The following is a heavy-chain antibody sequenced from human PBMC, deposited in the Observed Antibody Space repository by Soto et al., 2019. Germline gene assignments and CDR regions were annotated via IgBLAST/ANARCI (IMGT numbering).Heavy chain of an antibody. CDR1: GFTFSSYA. J-gene: IGHJ4*02. CDR3: AKDLERFSRSLVGY. D-gene: IGHD1-1*01. V-gene: IGHV3-23*01. CDR2: ISGSGGST. Sequence: GGSLRLSCAASGFTFSSYAMSWVRQAPGKGLEWVSAISGSGGSTYYADSVKGRFTISRDNSKNTLYLQMNSLRAEDTAVYYCAKDLERFSRSLVGYWGQGTLVTVSS.